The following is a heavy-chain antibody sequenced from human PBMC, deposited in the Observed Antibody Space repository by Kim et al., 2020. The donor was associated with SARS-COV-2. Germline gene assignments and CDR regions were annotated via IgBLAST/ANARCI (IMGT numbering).Heavy chain of an antibody. J-gene: IGHJ1*01. CDR2: ISGSGGST. CDR3: AKEAPRYYYDSSGYYGDFQH. V-gene: IGHV3-23*01. D-gene: IGHD3-22*01. CDR1: GFTFSSYA. Sequence: GGSLRLSCAASGFTFSSYAMSWVRQAPGKGLEWVSAISGSGGSTYYADSVKGRFTISRDNSKNTLYLQMNSLRAEDTAVYYCAKEAPRYYYDSSGYYGDFQHWGQGTLVTVSS.